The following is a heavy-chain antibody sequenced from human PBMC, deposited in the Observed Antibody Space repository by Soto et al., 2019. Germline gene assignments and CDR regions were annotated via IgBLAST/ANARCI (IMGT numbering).Heavy chain of an antibody. V-gene: IGHV1-46*01. D-gene: IGHD2-21*02. CDR3: ARSIVVVTALDY. J-gene: IGHJ4*02. CDR1: GYTFTSYY. Sequence: ASVKVSCKASGYTFTSYYMHWVRQAPGQGLEWMGRINAGDGNTSYSQKFQGRVTITRDTSASTAYMELSSLRSEDTAVYYCARSIVVVTALDYWGQGTLVTVSS. CDR2: INAGDGNT.